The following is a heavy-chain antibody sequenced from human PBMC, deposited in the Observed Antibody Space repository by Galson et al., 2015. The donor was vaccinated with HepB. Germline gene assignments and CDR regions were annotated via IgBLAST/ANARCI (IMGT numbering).Heavy chain of an antibody. J-gene: IGHJ4*02. V-gene: IGHV7-4-1*02. CDR1: GYTFTSYA. Sequence: SVKVSCKASGYTFTSYAMNWVRQAPGQGLEWMGWINTNTGNPTYAQSFTGRFIFSMDTSVSTAYLQLSSLKAEDTAVYYCARPPGRLAAAGCDCFDYWGQGTLVTVSS. CDR2: INTNTGNP. D-gene: IGHD6-13*01. CDR3: ARPPGRLAAAGCDCFDY.